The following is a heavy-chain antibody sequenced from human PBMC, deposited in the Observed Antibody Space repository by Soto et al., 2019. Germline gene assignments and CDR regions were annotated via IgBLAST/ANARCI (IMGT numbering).Heavy chain of an antibody. CDR3: ARDRAVACSGGSCYRAFDI. Sequence: ASVKVSCKASGGTFSSYTISWVRQAPGQGLEWMGRIIPILGIANYAQKFQGRVTITADKSTSTAYMELSSLRSEDTAVYYCARDRAVACSGGSCYRAFDIWGQGTMVTVSS. D-gene: IGHD2-15*01. CDR1: GGTFSSYT. CDR2: IIPILGIA. J-gene: IGHJ3*02. V-gene: IGHV1-69*04.